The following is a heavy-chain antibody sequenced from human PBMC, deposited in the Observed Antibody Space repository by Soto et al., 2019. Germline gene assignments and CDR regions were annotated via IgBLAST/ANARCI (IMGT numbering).Heavy chain of an antibody. CDR1: GFTFTRYS. V-gene: IGHV3-21*01. CDR2: ISSTTNYI. Sequence: GGSLRLSCAASGFTFTRYSMNWVRQAPGKGLEWVSSISSTTNYIYYADSMKGRFTVSRDNAKNSVYLEMNSLSAEDTALYYCARESEDLTSNFDYWGQGTLVTVS. J-gene: IGHJ4*02. CDR3: ARESEDLTSNFDY.